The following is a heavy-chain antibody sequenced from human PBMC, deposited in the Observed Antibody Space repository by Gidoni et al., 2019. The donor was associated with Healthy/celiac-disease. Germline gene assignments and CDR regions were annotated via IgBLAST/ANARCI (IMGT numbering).Heavy chain of an antibody. D-gene: IGHD2-2*01. CDR2: IYYSGST. Sequence: QVQLQESVPGLVKPSQTLSLTCTVSGGSIGSGGVYWSWIRQHPGKGLEWIGYIYYSGSTYYNPSLKSRVTISVDTSKNQFSLKLSSVTAADTAVYYCARVPHYPMYQLLSNIGWFDPWGQGTLVTVSS. J-gene: IGHJ5*02. V-gene: IGHV4-31*03. CDR1: GGSIGSGGVY. CDR3: ARVPHYPMYQLLSNIGWFDP.